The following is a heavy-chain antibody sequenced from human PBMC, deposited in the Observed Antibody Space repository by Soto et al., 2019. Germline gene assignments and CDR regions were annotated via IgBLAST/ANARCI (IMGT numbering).Heavy chain of an antibody. V-gene: IGHV1-46*01. J-gene: IGHJ6*02. D-gene: IGHD2-21*02. CDR1: GYTFTSYY. Sequence: ASVKVSCKASGYTFTSYYMHWVRQAPGQGLEWMGIINPSGGSTSYAQKFQGRVTMTRDTSTSTVYMELSSLRSEDTAVYYCAREAYCCGDCYPLPPYYYYYYGMDVWGQGTTVTVSS. CDR2: INPSGGST. CDR3: AREAYCCGDCYPLPPYYYYYYGMDV.